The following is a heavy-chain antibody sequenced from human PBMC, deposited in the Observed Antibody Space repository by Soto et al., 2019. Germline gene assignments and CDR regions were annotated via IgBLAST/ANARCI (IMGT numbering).Heavy chain of an antibody. D-gene: IGHD3-22*01. Sequence: ASVKVSCKASGGTFSSYAISWVRQAPGQGLEWMGGIIPIFNTANYPQKFQDRVTIIADESTSTVYMELSSLRSEDTAVYYCARDRTPYGDSSGYYVFDYWGQGTQVTVSS. V-gene: IGHV1-69*13. CDR1: GGTFSSYA. CDR2: IIPIFNTA. J-gene: IGHJ4*02. CDR3: ARDRTPYGDSSGYYVFDY.